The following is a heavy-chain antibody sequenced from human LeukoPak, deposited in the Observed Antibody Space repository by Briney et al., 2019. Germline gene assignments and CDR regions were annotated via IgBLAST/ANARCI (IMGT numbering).Heavy chain of an antibody. CDR1: GYSISSGYY. Sequence: SETLSLTCAVSGYSISSGYYWGWIRQPPGKGLEWIGSIYHSGSTYYNPSLKSQVTISVDTSKNQFSLKLSSVTAADTAVYYCALGYCSSTSCYENFDYWGQGTLVTVSS. CDR3: ALGYCSSTSCYENFDY. D-gene: IGHD2-2*01. CDR2: IYHSGST. J-gene: IGHJ4*02. V-gene: IGHV4-38-2*01.